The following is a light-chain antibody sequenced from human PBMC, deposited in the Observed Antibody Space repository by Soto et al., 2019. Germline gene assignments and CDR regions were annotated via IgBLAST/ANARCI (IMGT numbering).Light chain of an antibody. CDR2: AAS. CDR1: QSINNL. J-gene: IGKJ1*01. CDR3: QQYYSFPRT. Sequence: DVQMTQSPSTLSASVGDRVTITCRASQSINNLLAWYQQKPGKAPELLIYAASTLQGGVPSRFSGSGSGTDFTLTISCLQSEDFATYYCQQYYSFPRTFGQGTKVDI. V-gene: IGKV1-5*01.